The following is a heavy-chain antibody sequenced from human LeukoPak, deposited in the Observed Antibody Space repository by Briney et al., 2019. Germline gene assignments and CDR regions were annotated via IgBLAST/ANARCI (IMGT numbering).Heavy chain of an antibody. Sequence: PGRSLRLSCAASGFTFDDYAMHCVRQVPGKGLECVSGIAWNGGRVDYVDSVKGRFAIPRDNAKNSLYLQMDSLRVEDPAFYYCVKDKSTVISLGGGYDFWGQGTLVTVSS. J-gene: IGHJ4*02. CDR2: IAWNGGRV. CDR1: GFTFDDYA. D-gene: IGHD4-17*01. V-gene: IGHV3-9*01. CDR3: VKDKSTVISLGGGYDF.